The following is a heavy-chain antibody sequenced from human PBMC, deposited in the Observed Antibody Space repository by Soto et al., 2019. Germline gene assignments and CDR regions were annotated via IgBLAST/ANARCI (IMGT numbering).Heavy chain of an antibody. V-gene: IGHV1-69*04. J-gene: IGHJ4*02. D-gene: IGHD3-10*01. Sequence: QVQLVQSGAEVKRPGSSVKVSCKASGDTFNFYSINWVRQAPGLGLEWMGRVNPILSMSNYAQRFQGRVTMTXEXSTSTAYMELSGLRSEDTAIYYCATSYGSGYRAFDFWGQGALVTVSS. CDR1: GDTFNFYS. CDR2: VNPILSMS. CDR3: ATSYGSGYRAFDF.